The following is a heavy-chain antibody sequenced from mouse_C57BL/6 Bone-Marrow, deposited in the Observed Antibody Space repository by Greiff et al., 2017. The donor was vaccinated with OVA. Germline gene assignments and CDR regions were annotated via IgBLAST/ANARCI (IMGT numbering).Heavy chain of an antibody. D-gene: IGHD2-5*01. CDR1: GYTFTSYG. CDR2: IYPRSGNT. Sequence: QVQLQQSGAELARPGASVKLSCKASGYTFTSYGISWVKQRPGQGLEWIGEIYPRSGNTYYNEKFKGKAPLTADKSSSTAYMELRSLTSEDAAVYCCARDSNYVAWFAYWGQGTLVTVSA. CDR3: ARDSNYVAWFAY. J-gene: IGHJ3*01. V-gene: IGHV1-81*01.